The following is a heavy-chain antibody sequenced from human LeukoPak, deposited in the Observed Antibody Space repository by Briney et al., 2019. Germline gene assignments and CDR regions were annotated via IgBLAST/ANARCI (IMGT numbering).Heavy chain of an antibody. CDR2: ISYDGSK. J-gene: IGHJ4*02. V-gene: IGHV3-30*04. Sequence: GGSLRLSCAASGYTFSSYAMHWVRQAPGKGLEWVAVISYDGSKYYADSVKGRFTISRDNSKNTLYLQVNSLRAEDTAVYYCARDMTVGEYYFDYWGQGTLVTVSS. D-gene: IGHD1-26*01. CDR3: ARDMTVGEYYFDY. CDR1: GYTFSSYA.